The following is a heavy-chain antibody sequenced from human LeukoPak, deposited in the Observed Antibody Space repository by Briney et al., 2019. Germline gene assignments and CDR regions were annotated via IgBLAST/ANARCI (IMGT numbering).Heavy chain of an antibody. CDR1: GFTFSSYA. Sequence: GGSLRLSCAASGFTFSSYAMNWVRQAPGKGLECVSTTSGSGGSTYYADSVKGRFTISRDNSKNTLYLQMNSLRAEDTAVYYCARTLSRGAFDIWGQGTMVTVSS. V-gene: IGHV3-23*01. D-gene: IGHD1-26*01. CDR3: ARTLSRGAFDI. J-gene: IGHJ3*02. CDR2: TSGSGGST.